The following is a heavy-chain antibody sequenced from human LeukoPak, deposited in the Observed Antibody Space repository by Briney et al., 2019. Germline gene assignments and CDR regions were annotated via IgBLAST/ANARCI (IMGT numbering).Heavy chain of an antibody. CDR1: GYTFTGYY. Sequence: ASVKVSCKASGYTFTGYYMHWVRQAPGQGLEWMGWINPNSGDTNYAQKFQGGVTMTRDTSISTPYMELSRLRSDDTAVYYCARGVGVVVPAARAGPWFDPWGQGTLVTVSS. CDR3: ARGVGVVVPAARAGPWFDP. CDR2: INPNSGDT. D-gene: IGHD2-2*01. J-gene: IGHJ5*02. V-gene: IGHV1-2*02.